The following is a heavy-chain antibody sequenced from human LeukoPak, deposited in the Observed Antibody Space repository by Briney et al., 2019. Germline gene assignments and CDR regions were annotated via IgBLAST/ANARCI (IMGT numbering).Heavy chain of an antibody. D-gene: IGHD3-9*01. V-gene: IGHV4-4*07. J-gene: IGHJ4*02. CDR3: AREGRVLTGYSLDY. CDR2: IYTSGST. CDR1: GGSISSYY. Sequence: SETLSLTCTVSGGSISSYYWSWIRQPAGKGLEWIGRIYTSGSTNYNPSLKSRVTMSVDTSKNQFSLKLSSVTAADTAVYYCAREGRVLTGYSLDYWGQGALVTVSS.